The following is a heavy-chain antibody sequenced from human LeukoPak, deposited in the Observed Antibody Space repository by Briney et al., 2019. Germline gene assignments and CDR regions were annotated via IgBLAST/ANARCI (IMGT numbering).Heavy chain of an antibody. CDR1: GFTVRTTL. Sequence: GGSLRLSCTVSGFTVRTTLMDWVRQAPGKGLEWVSLIYDDGRTRYADSVRGRFTISRDTSKNMVDLQMNSLRAEDSAIYYCARDRAGRRSWVEFDLWGQGTLVTVSS. D-gene: IGHD3-10*01. J-gene: IGHJ5*02. CDR3: ARDRAGRRSWVEFDL. V-gene: IGHV3-53*05. CDR2: IYDDGRT.